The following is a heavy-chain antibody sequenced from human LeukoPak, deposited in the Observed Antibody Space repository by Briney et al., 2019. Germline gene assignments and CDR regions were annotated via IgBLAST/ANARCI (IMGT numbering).Heavy chain of an antibody. J-gene: IGHJ4*02. V-gene: IGHV3-66*01. CDR3: ARDPGYSYGYDY. CDR2: IYSDGRT. D-gene: IGHD5-18*01. Sequence: PGGSLRLSCAASGFTFSSYSMNWVRQAPGKGLDWVSIIYSDGRTFYADSVKGRFTISRDNSKNTVYLQMNSLRVEDTAVYYCARDPGYSYGYDYWGQGTLVTVSS. CDR1: GFTFSSYS.